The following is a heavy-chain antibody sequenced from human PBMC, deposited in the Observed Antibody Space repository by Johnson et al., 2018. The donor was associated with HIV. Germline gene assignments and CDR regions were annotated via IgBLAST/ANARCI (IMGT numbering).Heavy chain of an antibody. CDR2: ISYDGSNK. Sequence: QVQVVESGGGSVQPGGSLRLSCAASGFSFSSYVLTWVRQAPGKGLEWVAVISYDGSNKYYADSVRFTISRDNSKNTLYLQMNSLRAEDTAIYYCARDGRGLDAFDIWGQGTMVTVSS. D-gene: IGHD3/OR15-3a*01. CDR3: ARDGRGLDAFDI. J-gene: IGHJ3*02. CDR1: GFSFSSYV. V-gene: IGHV3-30-3*01.